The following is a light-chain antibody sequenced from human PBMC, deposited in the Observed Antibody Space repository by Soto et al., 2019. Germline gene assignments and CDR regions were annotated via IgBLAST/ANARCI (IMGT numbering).Light chain of an antibody. CDR2: DAS. J-gene: IGKJ4*01. CDR1: QDISNY. CDR3: HQYDNLP. V-gene: IGKV1-33*01. Sequence: DIQMTQSPSSLSASVGDRVTITCQASQDISNYLNWYQQKQGKAPKLLIYDASNLETGVPSRFSGSGSGTDFTFTISSLQPEDIATYYCHQYDNLPFGGGTKVEIK.